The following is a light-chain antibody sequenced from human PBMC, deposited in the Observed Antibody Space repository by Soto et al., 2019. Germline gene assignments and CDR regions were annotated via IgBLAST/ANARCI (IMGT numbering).Light chain of an antibody. Sequence: EIVLTQSPGTLSLSPGESATLSCRASQSISSSYLAWYQQKPGQAPRLLIYGASSRATGIPDRFSGSGSGTDFTLTISRLEPEDFAVYYCQQYGMSPELTFGGGTKVEIE. J-gene: IGKJ4*01. CDR1: QSISSSY. CDR3: QQYGMSPELT. V-gene: IGKV3-20*01. CDR2: GAS.